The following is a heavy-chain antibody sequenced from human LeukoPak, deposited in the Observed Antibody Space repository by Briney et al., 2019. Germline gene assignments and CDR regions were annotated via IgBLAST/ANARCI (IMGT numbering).Heavy chain of an antibody. CDR2: IYSGGST. CDR3: AKHDYGDPVGNFDY. V-gene: IGHV3-53*01. J-gene: IGHJ4*02. D-gene: IGHD4-17*01. CDR1: GFTVSSNY. Sequence: GGSLRLSCAASGFTVSSNYMSWVRQAPGKGLEWVSVIYSGGSTYYADSVKGRFTISRDNSKNTLSLQMNSLRAEDTAMYYCAKHDYGDPVGNFDYWGQGTLVTVSS.